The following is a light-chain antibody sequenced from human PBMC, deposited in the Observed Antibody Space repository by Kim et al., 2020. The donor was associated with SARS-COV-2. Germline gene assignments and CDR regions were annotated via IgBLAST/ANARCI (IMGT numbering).Light chain of an antibody. V-gene: IGKV3-11*01. CDR1: QSVSSY. CDR2: DAS. J-gene: IGKJ2*01. Sequence: LSAGERATLFCRASQSVSSYLAWYQQKPGQAPRLLIYDASNRATGIPARFSGSGSGTDFTLTISSLEPEDFAVYYCQQRSNWPRYTFGQGTKLEI. CDR3: QQRSNWPRYT.